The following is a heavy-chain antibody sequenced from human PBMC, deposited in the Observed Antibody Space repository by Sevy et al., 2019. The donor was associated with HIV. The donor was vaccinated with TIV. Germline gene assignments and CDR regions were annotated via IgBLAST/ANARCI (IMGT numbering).Heavy chain of an antibody. CDR3: ARDSSNYYDSSGYYYEYFDY. J-gene: IGHJ4*02. CDR2: IWYDGSNK. CDR1: GFTFSSYG. Sequence: GSLRLSCAASGFTFSSYGMHWVRQAPGKGLEWVAVIWYDGSNKYYADSVKGRFTISRDNSKNTLYLQMNSLRAEDTAVYYCARDSSNYYDSSGYYYEYFDYWGQGTLVTVSS. V-gene: IGHV3-33*01. D-gene: IGHD3-22*01.